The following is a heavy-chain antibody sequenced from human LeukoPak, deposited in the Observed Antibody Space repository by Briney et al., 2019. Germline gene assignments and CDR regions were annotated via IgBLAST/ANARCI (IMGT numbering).Heavy chain of an antibody. D-gene: IGHD6-13*01. Sequence: ASVKVSCKASGGTFSSYAISWVRQAPGQGLEWMGGIIPIFGTANYAQKFQGRVTITADKSTSTAYMELSSLRSEDTAVYYCARERFSRVIDYWGQGTLVTVSS. V-gene: IGHV1-69*06. CDR3: ARERFSRVIDY. CDR2: IIPIFGTA. CDR1: GGTFSSYA. J-gene: IGHJ4*02.